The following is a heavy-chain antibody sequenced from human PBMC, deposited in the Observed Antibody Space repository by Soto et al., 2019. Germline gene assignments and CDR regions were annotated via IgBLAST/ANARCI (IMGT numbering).Heavy chain of an antibody. V-gene: IGHV1-69*08. CDR2: IIPIVGGA. Sequence: QVHLVQSGAEVKKPGSSVKVSCRASGGTFSTYTISWVRQVPGQGLEWMGKIIPIVGGADYAQEFQGRVTITADKSTSTAYMVLSSLRSEDTAVYCCARDKGYGELDHWGQGTLVTVSS. J-gene: IGHJ4*02. CDR1: GGTFSTYT. CDR3: ARDKGYGELDH. D-gene: IGHD4-17*01.